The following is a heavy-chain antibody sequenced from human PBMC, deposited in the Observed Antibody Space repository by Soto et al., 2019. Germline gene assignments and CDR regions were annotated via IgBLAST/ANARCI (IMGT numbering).Heavy chain of an antibody. CDR1: GFTFSSSE. J-gene: IGHJ3*01. CDR3: ARRASR. V-gene: IGHV3-48*03. CDR2: IHPSGQPI. D-gene: IGHD1-26*01. Sequence: GALLLTCSASGFTFSSSEMYWVRQAPGKGLEWVSYIHPSGQPIFYADSVKVRFTISRDNAKNSLYLQMSSLRAEDSAVYYCARRASRWGQGTMVTV.